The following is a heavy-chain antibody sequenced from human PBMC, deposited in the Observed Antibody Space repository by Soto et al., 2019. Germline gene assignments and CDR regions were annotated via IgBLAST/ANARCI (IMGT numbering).Heavy chain of an antibody. D-gene: IGHD3-9*01. V-gene: IGHV4-4*02. CDR3: ARVERYFDWHRGFDP. Sequence: PSETLSLTCAVSGGSISSGNWWSWVRQPPGKGLEWIGEIYHSGSTNYNPSLKSRVTISVDKSKNQFPLKLSSVTAADTAVYYCARVERYFDWHRGFDPWGQGTLVT. J-gene: IGHJ5*02. CDR2: IYHSGST. CDR1: GGSISSGNW.